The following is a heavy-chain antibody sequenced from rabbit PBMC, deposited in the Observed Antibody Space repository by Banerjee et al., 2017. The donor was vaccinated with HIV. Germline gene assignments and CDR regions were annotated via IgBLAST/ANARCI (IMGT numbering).Heavy chain of an antibody. V-gene: IGHV1S40*01. J-gene: IGHJ4*01. CDR2: IYAGSSGGT. Sequence: QSLEESGGGLVQPEGSLALTCKASGFTISSSYYMCWVRQAPGKGLEWIGCIYAGSSGGTYYANWAKGRFTISKASSTTVTLQMTSLTAADTATYFCARDHYTGGAVGFAYTTGYKLWGPGTLVTVS. CDR1: GFTISSSYY. CDR3: ARDHYTGGAVGFAYTTGYKL. D-gene: IGHD6-1*01.